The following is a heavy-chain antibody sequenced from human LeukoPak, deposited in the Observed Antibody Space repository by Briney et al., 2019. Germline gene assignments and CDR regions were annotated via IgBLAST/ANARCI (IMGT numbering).Heavy chain of an antibody. V-gene: IGHV3-66*02. Sequence: GGSLRLSCAASGFTVSSNYMSWVRQAPGKGLEWVSVIYSGGSTYYADSMKGRFTISRDNSKNTLYLQMNSLRAEDTAVYYCARDLRGNIAAVNYYYMDVWGKGTTVTVSS. D-gene: IGHD6-13*01. CDR2: IYSGGST. J-gene: IGHJ6*03. CDR1: GFTVSSNY. CDR3: ARDLRGNIAAVNYYYMDV.